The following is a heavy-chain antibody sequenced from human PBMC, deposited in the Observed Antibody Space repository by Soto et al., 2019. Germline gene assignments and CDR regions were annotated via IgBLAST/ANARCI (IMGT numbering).Heavy chain of an antibody. CDR1: GGSFSGYY. Sequence: QVQLQQWGAGLLKPSETLSLTCAVYGGSFSGYYWSWIRQPPGKGLEWIGEINHSGSTNYNPSLKSRVTISVDTSKIQFSLKLSSVTAADTAVYYCARRKGYSYGLHNWFDPWGQGTLVTVSS. V-gene: IGHV4-34*01. CDR3: ARRKGYSYGLHNWFDP. D-gene: IGHD5-18*01. J-gene: IGHJ5*02. CDR2: INHSGST.